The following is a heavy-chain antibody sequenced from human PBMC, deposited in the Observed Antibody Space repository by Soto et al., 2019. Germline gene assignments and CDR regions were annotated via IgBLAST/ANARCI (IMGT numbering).Heavy chain of an antibody. CDR3: AKALQIWDYYYYGMDV. CDR2: ISGSGSST. CDR1: GFTFSSYD. J-gene: IGHJ6*02. Sequence: GESLRLSCAASGFTFSSYDMSWVRQAPGKGLEWFSAISGSGSSTYYADSVTGRFTIARDHSKKTLYLQMNSLRAEDTAVYYCAKALQIWDYYYYGMDVWGQGTTVTVSS. D-gene: IGHD7-27*01. V-gene: IGHV3-23*01.